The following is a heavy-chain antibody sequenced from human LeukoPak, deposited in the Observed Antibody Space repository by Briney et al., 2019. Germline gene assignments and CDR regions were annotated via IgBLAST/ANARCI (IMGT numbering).Heavy chain of an antibody. CDR1: GYTFTSYG. J-gene: IGHJ4*02. D-gene: IGHD3-10*01. CDR3: ARDRTLLWFGEHDFDY. V-gene: IGHV1-18*01. Sequence: ASVKVSCKASGYTFTSYGISWVRQAPGQGLEWMGWISAYNGNTNYAQKLQGRVTMTTDTSTSTAYMELRSLRSDDTAVYYCARDRTLLWFGEHDFDYWGQGTLVTVSS. CDR2: ISAYNGNT.